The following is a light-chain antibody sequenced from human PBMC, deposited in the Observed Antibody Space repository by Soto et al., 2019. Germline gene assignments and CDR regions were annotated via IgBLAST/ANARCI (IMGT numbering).Light chain of an antibody. CDR2: TNT. CDR1: SSNVGGNP. CDR3: AAWDDSLSAVV. V-gene: IGLV1-44*01. Sequence: QLVLTQPPSASGTPGQRVTISCSGSSSNVGGNPVNWYQHVPTTAPKLLIYTNTQRPSGVPDRFSGSKSGTSASLAISGLQSEDEADYYCAAWDDSLSAVVFGGGTKLTVL. J-gene: IGLJ2*01.